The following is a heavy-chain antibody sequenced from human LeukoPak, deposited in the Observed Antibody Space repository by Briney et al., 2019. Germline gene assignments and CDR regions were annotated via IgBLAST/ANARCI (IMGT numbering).Heavy chain of an antibody. J-gene: IGHJ5*02. CDR3: ARAEWSSGWYPHPNWFDP. CDR1: GGTFSSYA. Sequence: SVTVSCKASGGTFSSYAISWVRQAPGQGLEWMGGIIPIFGTANYAQKFQGRVTITADESTSTAYMELSSLRSEDTAVYYCARAEWSSGWYPHPNWFDPWGQGTLVTVSS. CDR2: IIPIFGTA. V-gene: IGHV1-69*13. D-gene: IGHD6-19*01.